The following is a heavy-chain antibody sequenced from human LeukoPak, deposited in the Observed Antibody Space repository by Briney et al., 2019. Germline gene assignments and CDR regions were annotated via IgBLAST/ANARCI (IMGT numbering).Heavy chain of an antibody. CDR1: GFTFNDYY. Sequence: KPGGSLRLSCAASGFTFNDYYMSWIRQAPGKGLEWVSYIGGSGTTIYYADSVKGRFTISRDNAKKSLYLEMNSLRAEDTAVYYCATTPRRVTAIAGSTDYWGQGTLVTVSS. J-gene: IGHJ4*02. CDR3: ATTPRRVTAIAGSTDY. CDR2: IGGSGTTI. V-gene: IGHV3-11*01. D-gene: IGHD2-21*02.